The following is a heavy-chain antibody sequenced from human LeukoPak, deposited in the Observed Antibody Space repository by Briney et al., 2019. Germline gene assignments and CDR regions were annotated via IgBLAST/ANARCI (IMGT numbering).Heavy chain of an antibody. V-gene: IGHV4-59*01. CDR3: ARVQYCSGGSCYLGLYFYGMDV. J-gene: IGHJ6*02. CDR2: IYYSGST. D-gene: IGHD2-15*01. Sequence: SETLSLTCTVSGGSISSYYWSWIRQPPGKGLERIGYIYYSGSTNYNPSLKSRVSISVDTSKNQFSLKLNSVTAADTAVYYCARVQYCSGGSCYLGLYFYGMDVWGQGTTVTVSS. CDR1: GGSISSYY.